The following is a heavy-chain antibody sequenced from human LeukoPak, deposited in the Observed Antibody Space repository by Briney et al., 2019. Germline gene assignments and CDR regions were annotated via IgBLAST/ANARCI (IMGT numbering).Heavy chain of an antibody. V-gene: IGHV3-11*05. CDR1: GFTFSDYY. D-gene: IGHD6-13*01. Sequence: GGCLRLSCAASGFTFSDYYMSWIRQAPGKGLEWVSYITKWSNYTNYADSLKGRFTISRDNAKNSLYLQMNSLRAEDTAVYYCARARGRSSHHDFWGQGTLDTVPS. J-gene: IGHJ4*02. CDR2: ITKWSNYT. CDR3: ARARGRSSHHDF.